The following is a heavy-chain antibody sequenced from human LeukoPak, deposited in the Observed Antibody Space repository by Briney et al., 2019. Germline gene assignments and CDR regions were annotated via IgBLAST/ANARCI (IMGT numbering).Heavy chain of an antibody. CDR1: GFTFSSYS. CDR2: IGSGAGYI. Sequence: GGSLSLSCAASGFTFSSYSMNWVRQAPGKGLEWVSYIGSGAGYIYYADSVKGRFTISRDNAKNSLYLQMNSLRDEDTAVYYCARDGCSGGTCFPWDSWGQGTLVTVSS. J-gene: IGHJ4*02. V-gene: IGHV3-48*02. D-gene: IGHD2-15*01. CDR3: ARDGCSGGTCFPWDS.